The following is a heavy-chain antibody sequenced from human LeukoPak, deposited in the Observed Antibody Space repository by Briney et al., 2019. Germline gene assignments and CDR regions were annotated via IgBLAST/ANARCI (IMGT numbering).Heavy chain of an antibody. V-gene: IGHV4-4*02. CDR3: ARNGDLCIDY. CDR1: GVSISGGKW. D-gene: IGHD4-17*01. J-gene: IGHJ4*02. Sequence: SETLSLTCAVSGVSISGGKWWSWVRQPPGRGLEWIGEIYYGGTADYSPSHKSRVTISVDKSENQFSLKVDSVTAADTAVYYCARNGDLCIDYWGQGTLVTVSS. CDR2: IYYGGTA.